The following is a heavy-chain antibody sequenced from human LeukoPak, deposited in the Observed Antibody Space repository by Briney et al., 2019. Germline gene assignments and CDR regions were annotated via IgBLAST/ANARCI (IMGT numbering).Heavy chain of an antibody. Sequence: GGSLRLSCAASGFTFSSYGMHWVRQAPGKGLEWVVVISYDGSNKYYADSVKGRFTISRDNSKNTLYLQMNSLRAEDTAVYYCAKDPGSLWGQGTLVTVSS. J-gene: IGHJ4*02. CDR3: AKDPGSL. V-gene: IGHV3-30*18. CDR2: ISYDGSNK. CDR1: GFTFSSYG. D-gene: IGHD3-10*01.